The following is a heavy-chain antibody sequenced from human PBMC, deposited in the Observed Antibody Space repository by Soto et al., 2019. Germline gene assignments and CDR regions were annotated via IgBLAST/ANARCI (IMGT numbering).Heavy chain of an antibody. CDR3: ARGQRGVVVAPAALPSPLDY. CDR2: IIPILDIA. Sequence: QVQLVQSGAEVKKPGSSVKVSCKTSGGTFNTYPISWVRQAPGQGLEWMGTIIPILDIANYAQKFQGRVTITADKSTSTAYMELSSLESEDTAVYYCARGQRGVVVAPAALPSPLDYLGQGTLVTVSS. CDR1: GGTFNTYP. D-gene: IGHD2-2*01. J-gene: IGHJ4*02. V-gene: IGHV1-69*02.